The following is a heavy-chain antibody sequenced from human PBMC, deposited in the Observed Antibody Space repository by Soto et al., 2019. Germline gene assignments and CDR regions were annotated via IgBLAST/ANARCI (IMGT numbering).Heavy chain of an antibody. CDR3: ARENCRGGCCFGMDV. CDR1: GGSISSDH. J-gene: IGHJ6*02. Sequence: QVQLQQSGPRLVKPSETLSLTCSVSGGSISSDHWTWIRQPPGKGLEWIGYMYNTGNTNYNPSLKSRITISVDTSKNELSLKMSSVTPADTAVYYCARENCRGGCCFGMDVWGQGTTVTVSS. D-gene: IGHD2-15*01. CDR2: MYNTGNT. V-gene: IGHV4-59*01.